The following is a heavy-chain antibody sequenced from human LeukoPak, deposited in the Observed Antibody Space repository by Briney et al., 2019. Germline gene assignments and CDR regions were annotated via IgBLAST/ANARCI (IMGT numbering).Heavy chain of an antibody. CDR1: GYTLTELS. CDR2: FDPEDGET. CDR3: ATALRFQPLLYPGPFDY. V-gene: IGHV1-24*01. D-gene: IGHD2-2*02. J-gene: IGHJ4*02. Sequence: ASVKVSCKVSGYTLTELSMHWVRQAPGKGLEWMGGFDPEDGETIYAQKSQGRVTMTEDTSTDTAYMELSSLRSEDTAVYYCATALRFQPLLYPGPFDYWGQGTLVTVSS.